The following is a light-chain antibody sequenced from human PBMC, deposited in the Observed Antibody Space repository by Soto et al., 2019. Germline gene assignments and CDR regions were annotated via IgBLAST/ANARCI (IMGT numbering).Light chain of an antibody. CDR2: GSF. CDR3: RQRSNWPSLT. CDR1: QSLSSSY. V-gene: IGKV3D-20*02. Sequence: LSHSPVALSLSPGERATLSCRASQSLSSSYLAWYQQKSGQAPRLLIYGSFSRAPCIPDRFSGSGSGTDFTLTISRLEPEDSAVYYCRQRSNWPSLTFGGGTKL. J-gene: IGKJ4*01.